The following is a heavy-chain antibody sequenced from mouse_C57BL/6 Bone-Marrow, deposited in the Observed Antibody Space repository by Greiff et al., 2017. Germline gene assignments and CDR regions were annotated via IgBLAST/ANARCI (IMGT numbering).Heavy chain of an antibody. D-gene: IGHD2-3*01. CDR1: GFTFSSYT. Sequence: DVMLVESGGGLVKPGGSLTLSCAASGFTFSSYTMSWVRQTPEKRLEWVATISGGGGNTYYPDSVKGRFTISRDNAKNTLYLQMSSLRSEDTALYYCAREYDGYYYAMDYWGQGTSVTVSS. V-gene: IGHV5-9*01. J-gene: IGHJ4*01. CDR2: ISGGGGNT. CDR3: AREYDGYYYAMDY.